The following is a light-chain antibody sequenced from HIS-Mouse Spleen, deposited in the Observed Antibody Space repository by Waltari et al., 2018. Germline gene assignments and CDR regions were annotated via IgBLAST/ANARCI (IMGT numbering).Light chain of an antibody. CDR2: EGS. J-gene: IGLJ3*02. CDR3: CSYAGSSTWV. CDR1: SRDVGSYYL. V-gene: IGLV2-23*01. Sequence: QSALTQPASVSGSPGQSITIPSRGTSRDVGSYYLSSAYQQHPGKAPKLMIYEGSKRPSGVSNRFSGSKSGNTASLTISGLQAEDEADYYCCSYAGSSTWVFGGGTKLTVL.